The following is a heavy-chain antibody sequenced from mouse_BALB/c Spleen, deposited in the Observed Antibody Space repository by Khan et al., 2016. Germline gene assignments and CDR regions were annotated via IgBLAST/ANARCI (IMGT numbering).Heavy chain of an antibody. D-gene: IGHD1-2*01. CDR1: GYSITSDYA. CDR2: IRYSGST. Sequence: EVQLQESGPGLVKPSQSLSLTCTATGYSITSDYAWNWIRQFPGNKLEWVGYIRYSGSTTYNPSLKSRISITRDTSKNPFFLQLYSVTTEDTATYYCTRSTTASLYFDVWGAGTTVTGSS. J-gene: IGHJ1*01. V-gene: IGHV3-2*02. CDR3: TRSTTASLYFDV.